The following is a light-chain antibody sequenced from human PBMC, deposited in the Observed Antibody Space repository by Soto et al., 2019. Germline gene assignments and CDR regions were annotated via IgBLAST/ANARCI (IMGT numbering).Light chain of an antibody. CDR3: LLSYGDTRPEV. Sequence: QAVVTQEPSLTVSPGGTVTLTCGSSTGAVTSGHYPYWFQQRPGQAPRALIYDTSNKHSWTPARFSGSLLGGKAALTLSSAQPEDEADYYCLLSYGDTRPEVFGGGTKLTVL. CDR2: DTS. V-gene: IGLV7-46*01. CDR1: TGAVTSGHY. J-gene: IGLJ3*02.